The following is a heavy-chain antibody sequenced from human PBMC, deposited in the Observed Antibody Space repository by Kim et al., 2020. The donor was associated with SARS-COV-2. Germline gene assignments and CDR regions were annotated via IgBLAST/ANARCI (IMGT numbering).Heavy chain of an antibody. J-gene: IGHJ6*02. CDR2: ISSSSSTI. CDR1: GFTFSSYS. Sequence: GGSLRLSCAASGFTFSSYSMNWVRQAPGKGLEWVSYISSSSSTIYDADSVKGRFTISRDNAKNSLYLQMNSLRDEDTAVYYCARVGITGTTSGMDVWGQGTTVTVSS. CDR3: ARVGITGTTSGMDV. V-gene: IGHV3-48*02. D-gene: IGHD1-20*01.